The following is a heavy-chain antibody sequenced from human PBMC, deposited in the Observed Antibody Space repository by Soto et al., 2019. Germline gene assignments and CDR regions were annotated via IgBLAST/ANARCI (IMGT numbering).Heavy chain of an antibody. CDR3: ARRRDYSSSWYDYYGMDV. CDR1: GFTFSSYA. V-gene: IGHV3-30-3*01. J-gene: IGHJ6*02. Sequence: PGGSLRLSCAASGFTFSSYAMHWVRQAPGKGLEWVAVISYDGSNKYYADSVKGRFTISRDNSKNTLYLQMNSLRAEDTAVYYCARRRDYSSSWYDYYGMDVWGQGTTGTFSS. D-gene: IGHD6-13*01. CDR2: ISYDGSNK.